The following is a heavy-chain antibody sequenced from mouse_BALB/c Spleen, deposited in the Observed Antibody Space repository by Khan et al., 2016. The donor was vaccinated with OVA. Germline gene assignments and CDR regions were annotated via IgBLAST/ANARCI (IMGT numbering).Heavy chain of an antibody. J-gene: IGHJ3*01. CDR2: IDPANGNT. D-gene: IGHD4-1*01. Sequence: VQLQQSGAELVKPGASVKLSCTASGFTITDTYMHWVKKRPEQGLEWIGRIDPANGNTKYDQKFQGKATITADTSSNTAYLQLSTLTSEDTAVYCCAREDWDVFAYWGQGTLVTVSA. CDR1: GFTITDTY. V-gene: IGHV14-3*02. CDR3: AREDWDVFAY.